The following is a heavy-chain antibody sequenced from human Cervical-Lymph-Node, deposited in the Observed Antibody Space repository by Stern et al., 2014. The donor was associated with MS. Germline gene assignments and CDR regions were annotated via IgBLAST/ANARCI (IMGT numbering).Heavy chain of an antibody. CDR3: ARQLSSKALDY. CDR1: GYTFTTYW. V-gene: IGHV5-51*01. D-gene: IGHD4-11*01. CDR2: FYPAAYDT. J-gene: IGHJ4*02. Sequence: QLVQSGAEVKKPGESLKISCKGSGYTFTTYWIGWVRQMPGKGLEWMGMFYPAAYDTRDSPSFQGQVTFSADKSISTAYLQWSSLKASDTAMYFCARQLSSKALDYWGPGTLVTVSS.